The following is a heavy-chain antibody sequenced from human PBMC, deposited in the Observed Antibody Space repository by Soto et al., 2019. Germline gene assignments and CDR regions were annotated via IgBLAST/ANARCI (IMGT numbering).Heavy chain of an antibody. CDR1: GYTFTSYY. CDR2: INPSGGST. Sequence: ASVKVSCKASGYTFTSYYMHWVRQAPGQGLEWMGIINPSGGSTSHAQKFQGRVTMTRDTSKNTLYLQMDSLRAEDTAVYYCTRDFMARGRDSNWFDPWGQGTVVTVSS. D-gene: IGHD3-10*01. CDR3: TRDFMARGRDSNWFDP. J-gene: IGHJ5*02. V-gene: IGHV1-46*01.